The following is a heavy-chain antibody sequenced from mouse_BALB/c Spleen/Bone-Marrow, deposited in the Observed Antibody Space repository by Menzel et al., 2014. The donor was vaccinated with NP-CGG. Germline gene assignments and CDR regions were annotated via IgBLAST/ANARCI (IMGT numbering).Heavy chain of an antibody. Sequence: EVQVVESGGGVVQPGGSRKLSCAAPGFNFSDYGMAWVRLAPGKGPEWVAFISNLAYSIYYADTVTGRFTISRENAKNTLYPEMSSLRFEDTAMYYCTRDRGYDGGYYFDYWGQGTTLTVSS. V-gene: IGHV5-15*02. CDR2: ISNLAYSI. J-gene: IGHJ2*01. CDR1: GFNFSDYG. CDR3: TRDRGYDGGYYFDY. D-gene: IGHD2-2*01.